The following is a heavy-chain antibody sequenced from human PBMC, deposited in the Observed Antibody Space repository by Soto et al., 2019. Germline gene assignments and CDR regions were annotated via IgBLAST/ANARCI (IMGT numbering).Heavy chain of an antibody. J-gene: IGHJ5*02. V-gene: IGHV3-11*05. CDR1: GFTFIDYY. D-gene: IGHD6-13*01. Sequence: PGGSLRLSCAASGFTFIDYYMSWIRQAPWKGLEWVSYISSSSSYTNYADSVKGRFTISRDNAKNSLYLQMNSLRAEDTAVYYCARGAPQQLAPTGFDPWGQGTLVTVSS. CDR2: ISSSSSYT. CDR3: ARGAPQQLAPTGFDP.